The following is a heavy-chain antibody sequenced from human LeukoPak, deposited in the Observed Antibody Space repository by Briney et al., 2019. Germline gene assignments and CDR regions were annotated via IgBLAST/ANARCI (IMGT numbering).Heavy chain of an antibody. CDR1: GGSISSYY. J-gene: IGHJ4*02. CDR2: IYYSGST. D-gene: IGHD1-26*01. V-gene: IGHV4-59*01. CDR3: ARDYSGSYSFDY. Sequence: PSETLSLTCTVSGGSISSYYWSWIRQPPGKGLEWIGYIYYSGSTNHNPSLKSRVTISVDTSKNQFSLKLSSVTAADTAVYYCARDYSGSYSFDYWGQGTLVTVSS.